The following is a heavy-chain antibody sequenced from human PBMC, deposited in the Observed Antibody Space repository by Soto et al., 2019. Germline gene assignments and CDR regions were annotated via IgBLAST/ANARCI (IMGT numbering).Heavy chain of an antibody. CDR2: ISGSGGST. CDR3: AKSVFYDFWSGYYNY. Sequence: EVQLLESGGGLVQPGGSLRLSCAASGFTFSSYAMSWVRQAPGKGLEWVSAISGSGGSTYYADSVKGRFTISRDNSKNTLYLQMNRLRAEDTAVYYCAKSVFYDFWSGYYNYWGQGTLVTVSS. J-gene: IGHJ4*02. V-gene: IGHV3-23*01. CDR1: GFTFSSYA. D-gene: IGHD3-3*01.